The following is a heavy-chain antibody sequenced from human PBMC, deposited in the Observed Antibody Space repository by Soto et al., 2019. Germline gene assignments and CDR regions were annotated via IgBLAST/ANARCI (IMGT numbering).Heavy chain of an antibody. CDR3: ARDPLIVVVVAATPALDY. V-gene: IGHV1-18*01. D-gene: IGHD2-15*01. Sequence: ASVKVSCKASGYTFTSYGISWVRQAPGQGLEWMGWISAYNGNTNYAQKLQGRVTMTTDTSTSTAYMELRSLRSDDTAVYYCARDPLIVVVVAATPALDYWGQGTLVTVSS. CDR2: ISAYNGNT. J-gene: IGHJ4*02. CDR1: GYTFTSYG.